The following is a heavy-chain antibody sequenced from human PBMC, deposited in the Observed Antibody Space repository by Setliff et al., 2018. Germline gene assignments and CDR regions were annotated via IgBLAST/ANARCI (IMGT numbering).Heavy chain of an antibody. V-gene: IGHV1-69-2*01. CDR2: VDPEDGET. Sequence: ASVKVSCKASGYTFTDYYMHWVQQAPGKGLEWMGRVDPEDGETIYAQNLQGRVTMTIDTSTSTAYMELRSLRSDDTAVYYCARVPRLEWLLPTFDSWGQGTLVTVSS. J-gene: IGHJ4*02. D-gene: IGHD3-3*01. CDR3: ARVPRLEWLLPTFDS. CDR1: GYTFTDYY.